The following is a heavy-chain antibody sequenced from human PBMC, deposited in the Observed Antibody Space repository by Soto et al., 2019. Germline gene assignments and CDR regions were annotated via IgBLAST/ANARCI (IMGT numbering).Heavy chain of an antibody. D-gene: IGHD3-22*01. CDR2: IYYSGST. Sequence: SETLSLTCTVSGGSISSYYWSWIRQPPGKGLEWIGYIYYSGSTNYNPSLKSRVTISVDTSKNQFSLKLSSVTAADTAVHYCARVNYYDSRNNWFDPWGQGTLVTVSS. CDR3: ARVNYYDSRNNWFDP. CDR1: GGSISSYY. J-gene: IGHJ5*02. V-gene: IGHV4-59*01.